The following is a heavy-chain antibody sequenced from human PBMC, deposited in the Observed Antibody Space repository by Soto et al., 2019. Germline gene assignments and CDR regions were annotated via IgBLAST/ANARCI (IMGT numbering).Heavy chain of an antibody. Sequence: GGSLRLSCAASGFTFSSYAMHWVRQAPGKGLEWVAVISYDGSNKYYADSVKGRFTISRDNSKNTLYLQMNSLRAEDTAVYYCARENSYGLPFDYWGQGTLVTVSS. J-gene: IGHJ4*02. D-gene: IGHD5-18*01. CDR2: ISYDGSNK. V-gene: IGHV3-30-3*01. CDR3: ARENSYGLPFDY. CDR1: GFTFSSYA.